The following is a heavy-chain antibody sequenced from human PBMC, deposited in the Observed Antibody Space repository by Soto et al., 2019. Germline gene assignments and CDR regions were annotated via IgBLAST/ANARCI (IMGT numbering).Heavy chain of an antibody. CDR3: ARATDRFLDYYYGVDV. CDR1: GGSISSSGYS. J-gene: IGHJ6*02. V-gene: IGHV4-30-2*01. Sequence: PSETLSLTCGVSGGSISSSGYSWNWIRQPPGKGLEWIGYIYHGGSTYYNPSLKSRVTISVDRSKNQFSLKLASMTAADTAVYYCARATDRFLDYYYGVDVWGQGTTVTAP. D-gene: IGHD2-21*01. CDR2: IYHGGST.